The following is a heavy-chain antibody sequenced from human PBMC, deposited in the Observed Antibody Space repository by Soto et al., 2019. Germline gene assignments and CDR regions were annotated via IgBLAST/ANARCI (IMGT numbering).Heavy chain of an antibody. CDR1: GGSISSSSYY. Sequence: PSETLSLTCTVSGGSISSSSYYWGWTRQPPGKGLEWIGSIYYSGSPHYNPSLKSRLTVSVDTSKNQFSLRLSSVTAADTAVYYCARHVYDFWSVQGSSYYNMDVWGKGTTVTVSS. CDR2: IYYSGSP. CDR3: ARHVYDFWSVQGSSYYNMDV. V-gene: IGHV4-39*01. D-gene: IGHD3-3*01. J-gene: IGHJ6*03.